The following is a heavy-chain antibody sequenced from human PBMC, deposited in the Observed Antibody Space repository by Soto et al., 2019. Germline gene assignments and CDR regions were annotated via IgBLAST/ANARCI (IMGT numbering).Heavy chain of an antibody. D-gene: IGHD1-1*01. J-gene: IGHJ3*02. Sequence: SETLSLTCTVSGGSISNYYWSWIRQPPGKGLEWIGYIYYSGSTNYNPSLKSRVTISVDTSKNQFSLKLSSVTAADTAVDYCARRWRGTFDIWGQGTMVTVSS. CDR3: ARRWRGTFDI. CDR1: GGSISNYY. CDR2: IYYSGST. V-gene: IGHV4-59*08.